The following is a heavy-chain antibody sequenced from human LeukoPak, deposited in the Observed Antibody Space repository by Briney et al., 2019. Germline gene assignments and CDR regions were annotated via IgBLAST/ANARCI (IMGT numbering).Heavy chain of an antibody. D-gene: IGHD7-27*01. Sequence: SETLSLTCTVSGYSISSGYYWGWIRQPPGKGLEWIGSIYHSGSTYYNPSLKSRVTISADTSKNEFSLKLNSVTAADTAVYYCASRKLGNDYWGQGTLVTVSS. CDR1: GYSISSGYY. CDR2: IYHSGST. CDR3: ASRKLGNDY. V-gene: IGHV4-38-2*02. J-gene: IGHJ4*02.